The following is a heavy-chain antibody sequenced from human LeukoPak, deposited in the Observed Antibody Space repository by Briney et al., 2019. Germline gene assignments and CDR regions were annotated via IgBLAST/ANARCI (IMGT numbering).Heavy chain of an antibody. D-gene: IGHD2-2*01. J-gene: IGHJ4*02. Sequence: PGGSLRLSCAASGFTFSSYGMHWGRQAPGKGLEWVAFIQYDGGNKYYADSVKGRFTISRDNSKNTLYLQMNSLRTEDTAVYYCAPKAEGYCSSTSCSDYWGQGTLVTVSS. CDR3: APKAEGYCSSTSCSDY. V-gene: IGHV3-30*02. CDR2: IQYDGGNK. CDR1: GFTFSSYG.